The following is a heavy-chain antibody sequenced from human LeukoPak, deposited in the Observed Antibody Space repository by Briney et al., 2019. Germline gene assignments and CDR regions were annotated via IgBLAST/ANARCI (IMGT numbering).Heavy chain of an antibody. D-gene: IGHD6-6*01. CDR3: ARDGIAAREFDP. CDR1: GGSISSYY. J-gene: IGHJ5*02. Sequence: SETLSLTCSVSGGSISSYYWSWIRQPAGKGLEWIGRIYTSGSTNYNPSLKSRVTMSLDTSKNQFSLKLSSVNAADTAVYYCARDGIAAREFDPWGQGTLVTVSS. V-gene: IGHV4-4*07. CDR2: IYTSGST.